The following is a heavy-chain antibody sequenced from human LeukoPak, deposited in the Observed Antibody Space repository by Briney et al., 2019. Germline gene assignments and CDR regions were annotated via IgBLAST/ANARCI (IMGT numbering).Heavy chain of an antibody. CDR2: IYYSRST. J-gene: IGHJ3*02. Sequence: SETLSLTCTVSGGSVSSGTYYWSWIRQPPGEGLEWIGYIYYSRSTNYNPSLKSRVTISVDMSKNQFSLKLSSVTAADTAVYYCARVEWFGELSPFDIWGQGIMVTVSS. CDR3: ARVEWFGELSPFDI. D-gene: IGHD3-10*01. CDR1: GGSVSSGTYY. V-gene: IGHV4-61*01.